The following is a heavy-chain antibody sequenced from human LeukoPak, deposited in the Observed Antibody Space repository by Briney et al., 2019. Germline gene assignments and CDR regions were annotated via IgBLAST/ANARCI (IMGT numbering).Heavy chain of an antibody. CDR2: IWYDGSNK. V-gene: IGHV3-33*01. CDR1: GFTFSSYG. J-gene: IGHJ4*02. Sequence: GRSLRLSCAASGFTFSSYGMHWVRQAPGKGLEWVAVIWYDGSNKYYADSVKGRFTISRDNSKNTLYLQMNSLRAEDTAVYYCARDGGYYYDSSGYSYFDYWGQGTLVTVSS. D-gene: IGHD3-22*01. CDR3: ARDGGYYYDSSGYSYFDY.